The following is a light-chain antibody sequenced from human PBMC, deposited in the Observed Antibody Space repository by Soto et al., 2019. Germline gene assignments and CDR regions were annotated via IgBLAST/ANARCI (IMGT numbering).Light chain of an antibody. CDR3: QQSYSTPRT. J-gene: IGKJ1*01. CDR2: AAS. CDR1: QSISSY. V-gene: IGKV1-39*01. Sequence: DIQMTQSPSSLSASVGDRVTITCRASQSISSYLNWYQQKPGKAPKLLIYAASSLHSGVPSRFSGSGSGTDCTLTIISLQPEDFATYYCQQSYSTPRTFGQGTKVEIK.